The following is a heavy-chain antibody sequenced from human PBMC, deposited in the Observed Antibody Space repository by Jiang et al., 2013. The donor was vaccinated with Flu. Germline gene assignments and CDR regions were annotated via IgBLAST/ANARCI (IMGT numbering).Heavy chain of an antibody. CDR2: INPNSGGT. D-gene: IGHD3-3*01. J-gene: IGHJ6*02. CDR1: GYTFTGYY. CDR3: ARDQKYYDFWSGYLGGRGGPEPPQPRGMDV. V-gene: IGHV1-2*04. Sequence: SGAEVKKPGASVKVSCKASGYTFTGYYMHWVRQAPGQGLEWMGWINPNSGGTNYAQKFQGWVTMTRDTSISTAYMELSRLRSDDTAVYYCARDQKYYDFWSGYLGGRGGPEPPQPRGMDVWGQGTTVTVSS.